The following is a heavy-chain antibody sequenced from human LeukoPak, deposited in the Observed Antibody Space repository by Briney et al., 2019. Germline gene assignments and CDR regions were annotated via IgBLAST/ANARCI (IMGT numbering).Heavy chain of an antibody. Sequence: GGSLRLSCAASGFAFSSYHINWVRQAPGKGLEWVSSISSNSDYTYYADSVKGRFTISRDNAKNSVYLQMDSLRVDDTAVYYCARGLCGGDCYDYWGQGTLVTVSS. V-gene: IGHV3-21*06. J-gene: IGHJ4*02. CDR3: ARGLCGGDCYDY. D-gene: IGHD2-21*01. CDR2: ISSNSDYT. CDR1: GFAFSSYH.